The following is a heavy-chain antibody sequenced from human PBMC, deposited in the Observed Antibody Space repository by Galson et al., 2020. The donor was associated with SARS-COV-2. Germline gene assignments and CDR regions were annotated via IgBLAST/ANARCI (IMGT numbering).Heavy chain of an antibody. CDR3: AKDVSSIWYSMDV. D-gene: IGHD6-13*01. CDR1: GFTFSSYG. J-gene: IGHJ6*03. Sequence: GGSLRLSCAASGFTFSSYGMHWVRQAPGKGLEWVAVIWYDGSNKYYADSVKGRFTISRDNSKNTLYLQMNSLRAEDTAVYYCAKDVSSIWYSMDVWGKGTTVTVSS. CDR2: IWYDGSNK. V-gene: IGHV3-33*06.